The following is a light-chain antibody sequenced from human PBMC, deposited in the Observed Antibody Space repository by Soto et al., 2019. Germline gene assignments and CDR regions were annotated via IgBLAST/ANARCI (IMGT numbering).Light chain of an antibody. CDR2: DVT. Sequence: QSVLTQPASVSESPGQSITISCTGSSSDVGGYKYVSWYQQHPGKAPKLLIYDVTNRPSGVSNRFSGSKSGYTASLTISGLQSEDEADYYCSSFTSFTTLVFGA. CDR3: SSFTSFTTLV. V-gene: IGLV2-14*01. J-gene: IGLJ1*01. CDR1: SSDVGGYKY.